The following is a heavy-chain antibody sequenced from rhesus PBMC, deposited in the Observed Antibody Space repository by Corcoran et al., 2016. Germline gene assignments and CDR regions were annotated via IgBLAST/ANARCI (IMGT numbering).Heavy chain of an antibody. CDR2: IYWDDDK. CDR3: AWCPRSIAAPMFDD. CDR1: GFSLTTSGMG. D-gene: IGHD6-43*01. J-gene: IGHJ4*01. V-gene: IGHV2-174*01. Sequence: VTLKESGPALVKHTQTLTLTCPFSGFSLTTSGMGVGWIRQHPGQALGWLARIYWDDDKREMTFRKVWLTVAKDTDKNNVVRTTTNMDPVDTATHCCAWCPRSIAAPMFDDWGQGGRGTGSS.